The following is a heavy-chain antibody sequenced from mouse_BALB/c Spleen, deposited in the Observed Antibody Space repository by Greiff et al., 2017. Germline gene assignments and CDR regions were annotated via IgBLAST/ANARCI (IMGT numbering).Heavy chain of an antibody. D-gene: IGHD1-2*01. CDR2: ISYSGST. Sequence: EVQLVESGPGLVKPSQSLSLTCTVTGYSITSDYAWNWIRQFPGNKLEWMGYISYSGSTSYNPSLKSRISITRDTSKNQFFLQLNSVTTEDTATYYCARLGYYGYYFDYWGQGTTLTVSS. CDR1: GYSITSDYA. V-gene: IGHV3-2*02. CDR3: ARLGYYGYYFDY. J-gene: IGHJ2*01.